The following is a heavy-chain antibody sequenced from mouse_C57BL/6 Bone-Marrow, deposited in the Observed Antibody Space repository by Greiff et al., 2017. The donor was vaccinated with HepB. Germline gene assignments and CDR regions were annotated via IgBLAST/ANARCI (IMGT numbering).Heavy chain of an antibody. CDR2: IYPGSGNT. Sequence: QVQLQQSGAELVRPGASVKLSCKASGYTFTDYYINWVKQRPGQGLEWIARIYPGSGNTYYNEKFKGKATLTAEKSSSTAYMQLSSLTSEDSAVYLCARSRGLLRGFAYWGQGTLVTVSA. V-gene: IGHV1-76*01. J-gene: IGHJ3*01. D-gene: IGHD1-1*01. CDR3: ARSRGLLRGFAY. CDR1: GYTFTDYY.